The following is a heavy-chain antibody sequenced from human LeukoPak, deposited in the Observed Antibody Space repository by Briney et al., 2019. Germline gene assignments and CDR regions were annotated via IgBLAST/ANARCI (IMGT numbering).Heavy chain of an antibody. V-gene: IGHV1-69*05. CDR1: GGTFSSYA. CDR3: ASMIVGPDAFDI. D-gene: IGHD3-22*01. J-gene: IGHJ3*02. Sequence: SVKVSCKASGGTFSSYAISWVRQAPGQGLEWMGGIIPIFGTANYAQKFQGRVTITTDESTSTAYMELSSLRSEDAAVYYCASMIVGPDAFDIWGQGTMVTVSS. CDR2: IIPIFGTA.